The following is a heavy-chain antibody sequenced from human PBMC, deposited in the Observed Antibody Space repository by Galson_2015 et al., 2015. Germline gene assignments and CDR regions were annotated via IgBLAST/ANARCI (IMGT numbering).Heavy chain of an antibody. V-gene: IGHV3-7*03. CDR1: GFTFSNSW. D-gene: IGHD3-10*01. CDR3: ASQTWTGYFDY. Sequence: SLRLSCAASGFTFSNSWMSWVRQAPGKGLEWVANIKQDGSEKYYVDSVKGRFTISRDNAKNSLYLQMNSLRAEDTAIYYCASQTWTGYFDYWGQGILVTVSS. J-gene: IGHJ4*02. CDR2: IKQDGSEK.